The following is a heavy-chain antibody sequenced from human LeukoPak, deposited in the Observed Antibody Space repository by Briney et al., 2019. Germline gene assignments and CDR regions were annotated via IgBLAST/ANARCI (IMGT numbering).Heavy chain of an antibody. CDR1: TFTFNANW. V-gene: IGHV3-7*01. CDR3: ARQEGQRHH. Sequence: GGSLRLSCVASTFTFNANWMSWVRQAPGKGLEWVATIKRDGLEKYYVDPVKGRFTISRDNAEKSVYLQMNSLRVEDTGVYYCARQEGQRHHWGQGTLVTVSS. CDR2: IKRDGLEK. J-gene: IGHJ5*02. D-gene: IGHD2-2*01.